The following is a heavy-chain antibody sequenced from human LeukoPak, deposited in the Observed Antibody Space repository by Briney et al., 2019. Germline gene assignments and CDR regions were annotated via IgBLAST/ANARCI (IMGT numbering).Heavy chain of an antibody. Sequence: GGSLRLSCAASGFTFSSYGMHWVRQAPGKGLELVAFIRYDGSNKYYAASVKGRLTISRDNSKNTLYLQMNSLRAEDTAVYHCAKDTWDEPNFFDYWGQGTLVTVSS. CDR1: GFTFSSYG. D-gene: IGHD1-26*01. CDR2: IRYDGSNK. V-gene: IGHV3-30*02. CDR3: AKDTWDEPNFFDY. J-gene: IGHJ4*02.